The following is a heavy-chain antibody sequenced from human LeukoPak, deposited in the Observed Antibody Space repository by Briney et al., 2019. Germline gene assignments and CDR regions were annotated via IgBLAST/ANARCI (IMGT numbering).Heavy chain of an antibody. J-gene: IGHJ4*02. D-gene: IGHD3-10*01. V-gene: IGHV4-61*01. CDR3: AKSGGNRFDC. Sequence: SETLSLTCTVSGGSVGSGTFYWSWIRQPPGKGLEWIGDIYYSGSTNYNPSLKSRVTISVDMSTNQFSLKLISVTAADTAVYYCAKSGGNRFDCWGQGTLVTVSS. CDR1: GGSVGSGTFY. CDR2: IYYSGST.